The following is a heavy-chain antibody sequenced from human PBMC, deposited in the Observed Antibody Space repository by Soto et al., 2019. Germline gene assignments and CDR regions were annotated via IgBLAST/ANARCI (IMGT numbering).Heavy chain of an antibody. CDR2: ISGSGGST. Sequence: EVQLLEAGGGLVQPGGSLRLSCAASGFTFSSYAMSWVRQAPGKGLEWVSAISGSGGSTYYADSVKGRFTISRDNSKNTLYLQITSLGAEDTAVYYCANPTLSGDYDILSGYSYYYGMDVWGQGTTVTVSS. V-gene: IGHV3-23*01. CDR1: GFTFSSYA. CDR3: ANPTLSGDYDILSGYSYYYGMDV. D-gene: IGHD3-9*01. J-gene: IGHJ6*02.